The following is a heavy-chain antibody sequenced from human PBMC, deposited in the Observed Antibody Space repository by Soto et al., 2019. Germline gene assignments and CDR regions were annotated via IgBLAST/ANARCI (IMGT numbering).Heavy chain of an antibody. CDR2: ISWNSGSI. V-gene: IGHV3-9*01. CDR3: AKDRQGSYDILTGPLFDY. CDR1: GFTFDDYA. D-gene: IGHD3-9*01. Sequence: GGSLRLSCAASGFTFDDYAMHWVRQAPGKGLEWVSGISWNSGSIGYADSVKGRFTISRDNAKNSLYLQMNSLRAEDTALYYFAKDRQGSYDILTGPLFDYWGQGTLVTVSS. J-gene: IGHJ4*02.